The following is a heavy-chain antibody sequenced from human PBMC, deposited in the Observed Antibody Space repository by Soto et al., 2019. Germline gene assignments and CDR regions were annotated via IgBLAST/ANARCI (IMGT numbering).Heavy chain of an antibody. V-gene: IGHV1-69*13. CDR1: GGTFSSYA. CDR2: IIPIFGTA. Sequence: RASVKVSCKASGGTFSSYAISWVRQAPGQGLEWMGGIIPIFGTANYAQKFQGRVTITADESTSTAYMELSSLRSEDTAVYYCARASLVPAAPDLPVFWLDPWGQGTLVTVSS. J-gene: IGHJ5*02. CDR3: ARASLVPAAPDLPVFWLDP. D-gene: IGHD2-2*01.